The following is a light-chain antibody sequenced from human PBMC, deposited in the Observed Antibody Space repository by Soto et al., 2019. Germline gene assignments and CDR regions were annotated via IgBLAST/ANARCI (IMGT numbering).Light chain of an antibody. CDR2: AAS. Sequence: DIQLTQSPSFLSASVGDRVTITCRASQGISSYLACYQQKPGKAPKLLIYAASTLQSGVPSRFSGSGSGTEFTLTISPLQPEDFATYYCQQLNTYPFTFGQGTKLEIK. CDR3: QQLNTYPFT. CDR1: QGISSY. V-gene: IGKV1-9*01. J-gene: IGKJ2*01.